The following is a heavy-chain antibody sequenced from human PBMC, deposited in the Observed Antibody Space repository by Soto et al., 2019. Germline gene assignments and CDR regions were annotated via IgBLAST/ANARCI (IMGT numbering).Heavy chain of an antibody. Sequence: PGGSLRLSCAASGFIFSTYAMTWVRQAPGKGLEWVSTIRGSDVRAFYADSVKGRFSISRDNSRSTLFLQMSSLRAEDTAVYFCAKYSDSSGDYYYGLDVWGQGTTVTVYS. D-gene: IGHD4-17*01. CDR1: GFIFSTYA. V-gene: IGHV3-23*01. J-gene: IGHJ6*02. CDR3: AKYSDSSGDYYYGLDV. CDR2: IRGSDVRA.